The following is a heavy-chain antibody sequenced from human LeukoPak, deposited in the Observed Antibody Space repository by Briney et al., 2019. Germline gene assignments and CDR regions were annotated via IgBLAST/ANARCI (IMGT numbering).Heavy chain of an antibody. D-gene: IGHD3-10*01. J-gene: IGHJ6*03. CDR2: IYYSGSS. Sequence: SETLSLTCNVSGGSISGYHWSWIRQPPGKGLEWLGYIYYSGSSNYNPSLKSRVTMSADTSKNQFSLKLSSVTAADTAVYYCARRSAVVWFGELSGYYYMDVWGKGTTVTVSS. V-gene: IGHV4-59*01. CDR1: GGSISGYH. CDR3: ARRSAVVWFGELSGYYYMDV.